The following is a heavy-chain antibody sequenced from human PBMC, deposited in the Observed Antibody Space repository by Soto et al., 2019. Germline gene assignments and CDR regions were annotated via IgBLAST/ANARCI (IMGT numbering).Heavy chain of an antibody. J-gene: IGHJ4*02. D-gene: IGHD4-17*01. CDR1: GGSIGSGDYY. V-gene: IGHV4-30-4*02. CDR2: IYHSGST. Sequence: SETLSLTCTVSGGSIGSGDYYWSWIPHPPGKGLEWIGYIYHSGSTYYNPSLKSRVTISVGTSKNQFSLKLSSVTAADTAVYYWSRSNGDYGDYCSQGTLVTVSS. CDR3: SRSNGDYGDY.